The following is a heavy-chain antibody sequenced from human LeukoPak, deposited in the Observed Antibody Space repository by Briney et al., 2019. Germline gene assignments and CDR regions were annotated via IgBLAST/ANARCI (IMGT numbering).Heavy chain of an antibody. CDR2: IYSSDSI. CDR1: GGSISGYY. J-gene: IGHJ4*02. CDR3: ARGTEMTIIAGHYSFDQ. V-gene: IGHV4-4*07. D-gene: IGHD5-24*01. Sequence: PSETLSLTCTVSGGSISGYYWTWMRQPAGRGLEWIGRIYSSDSIYSNPSLESRVTISIDASNNQFSLKLTSVTAADTAVYYCARGTEMTIIAGHYSFDQWGRGTLVSVSS.